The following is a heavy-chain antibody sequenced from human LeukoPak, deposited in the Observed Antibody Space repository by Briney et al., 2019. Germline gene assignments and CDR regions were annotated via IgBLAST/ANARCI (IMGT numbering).Heavy chain of an antibody. CDR3: ARGDYSSSSGPFDY. CDR1: GYTFTGYY. J-gene: IGHJ4*02. CDR2: INPNSGGT. V-gene: IGHV1-2*02. D-gene: IGHD6-6*01. Sequence: GASVKVSCKASGYTFTGYYMHWVRQAPGQGLEWMGWINPNSGGTNYAQKFQGRVTMTRDTSISTAYMELSRLRSEDTAVYYCARGDYSSSSGPFDYWGQGTLVTVSS.